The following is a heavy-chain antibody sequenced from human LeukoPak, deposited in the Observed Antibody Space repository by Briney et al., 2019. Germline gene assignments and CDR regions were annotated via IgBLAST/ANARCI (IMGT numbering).Heavy chain of an antibody. J-gene: IGHJ4*02. CDR3: ARDACSSTSCYFDY. CDR2: ISSSSSTM. V-gene: IGHV3-48*01. CDR1: GFTFSIYS. Sequence: GGSLRLSCAASGFTFSIYSMTWVRHAPGRGLEWVSYISSSSSTMYYADSVKGRFTISTDNAKNSLYLQMHSLRAEDTAVYYCARDACSSTSCYFDYWGQGTLVTVSS. D-gene: IGHD2-2*01.